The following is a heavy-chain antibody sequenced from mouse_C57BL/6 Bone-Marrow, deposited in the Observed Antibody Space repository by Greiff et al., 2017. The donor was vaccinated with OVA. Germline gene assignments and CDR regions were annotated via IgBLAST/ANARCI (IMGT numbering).Heavy chain of an antibody. J-gene: IGHJ3*01. CDR2: IYPGSGST. CDR3: ARTGDWQFAY. Sequence: VQLQQPGAELVKPGASVKMSCKASGYTFTSYWITWVKQRPGQGLEWIGDIYPGSGSTNYNEKFKSKATLTVDPSSSTAYMQLSSRTSEDAAVYYCARTGDWQFAYWGQGTLVTVSA. D-gene: IGHD3-3*01. CDR1: GYTFTSYW. V-gene: IGHV1-55*01.